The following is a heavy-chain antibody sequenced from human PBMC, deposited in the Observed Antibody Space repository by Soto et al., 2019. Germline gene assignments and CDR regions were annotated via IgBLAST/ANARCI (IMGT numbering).Heavy chain of an antibody. V-gene: IGHV3-21*01. D-gene: IGHD6-13*01. CDR2: ISSNSAYI. CDR1: GFTFRSFT. Sequence: LRLSCAASGFTFRSFTMNWVRQAPGKGLEWVSTISSNSAYIYYTDALRGRFTISRDNAKNSLHLQMNSLRAEDTAVYYCTRDASRDSSARGWFDPWGPGTLVTVPS. J-gene: IGHJ5*02. CDR3: TRDASRDSSARGWFDP.